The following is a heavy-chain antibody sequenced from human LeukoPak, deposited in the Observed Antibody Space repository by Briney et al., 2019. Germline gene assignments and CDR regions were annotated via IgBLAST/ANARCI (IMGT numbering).Heavy chain of an antibody. CDR3: ARLMFIAVGNWYFYL. V-gene: IGHV3-21*06. J-gene: IGHJ2*01. CDR2: MSSGSYI. CDR1: GFTFSTFG. Sequence: GGSLRLSWAASGFTFSTFGMMWVRQAPGKGLEWVSSMSSGSYIYYADAVKARFTISRDHARNSLYLQMNSLRADDTAVYYCARLMFIAVGNWYFYLWGRGTLVTVSS. D-gene: IGHD3-16*01.